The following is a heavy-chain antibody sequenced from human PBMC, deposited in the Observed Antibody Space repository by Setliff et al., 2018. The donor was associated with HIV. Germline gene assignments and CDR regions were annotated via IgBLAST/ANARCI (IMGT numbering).Heavy chain of an antibody. Sequence: SCKASGYIFTSYLISWVRQAPGHGLEWMGWISASNGDTNYAQKFQDRLTMTTDTSTTTASMELRSLRSDDTAVYYCVRGHCNSDKCWYTWFDPWGQGTLVTVSS. CDR3: VRGHCNSDKCWYTWFDP. CDR1: GYIFTSYL. D-gene: IGHD2-2*01. V-gene: IGHV1-18*01. J-gene: IGHJ5*02. CDR2: ISASNGDT.